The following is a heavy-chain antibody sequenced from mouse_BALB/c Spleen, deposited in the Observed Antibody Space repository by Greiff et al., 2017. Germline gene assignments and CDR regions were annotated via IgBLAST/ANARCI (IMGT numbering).Heavy chain of an antibody. J-gene: IGHJ1*01. CDR1: GFTFSSYA. D-gene: IGHD2-1*01. Sequence: EVKLVESGGGLVKPGGSLKLSCAASGFTFSSYAMSWVRQSPEKRLEWVAEISSGGSYTYYPDTVTGRFTISRDNAKNTLYLEMSSLRSEDTAMYYCARGGNVYFDVWGAGTTVTVSS. CDR3: ARGGNVYFDV. V-gene: IGHV5-9-4*01. CDR2: ISSGGSYT.